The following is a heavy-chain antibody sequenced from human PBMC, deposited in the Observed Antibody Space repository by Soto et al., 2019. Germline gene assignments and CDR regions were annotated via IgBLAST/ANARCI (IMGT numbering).Heavy chain of an antibody. CDR1: GFTFSDYY. Sequence: GGSLRLSCAASGFTFSDYYMSWIRQAPGKGLEWVSYISSSSYTNYADSVKGRFTISRDNAKNSLYLQMNSLRAEDTAVYYCARGVGEIQLWLKGYYFDYWGQGTLVTVSS. D-gene: IGHD5-18*01. CDR2: ISSSSYT. CDR3: ARGVGEIQLWLKGYYFDY. V-gene: IGHV3-11*06. J-gene: IGHJ4*02.